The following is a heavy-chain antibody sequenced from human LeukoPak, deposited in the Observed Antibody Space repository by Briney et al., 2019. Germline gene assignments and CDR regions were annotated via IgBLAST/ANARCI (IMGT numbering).Heavy chain of an antibody. J-gene: IGHJ4*02. Sequence: GGSLRLSCAASGFTFNHFTMHWVRQAPGKGLEWVSLIRWDGASTYYSDSVQGRFTISRDNSRSSLYLHMSGLRTEDTALYYCAKNALYYDVLTGPLDSWGQGTLVTVS. V-gene: IGHV3-43*01. CDR2: IRWDGAST. D-gene: IGHD3-9*01. CDR1: GFTFNHFT. CDR3: AKNALYYDVLTGPLDS.